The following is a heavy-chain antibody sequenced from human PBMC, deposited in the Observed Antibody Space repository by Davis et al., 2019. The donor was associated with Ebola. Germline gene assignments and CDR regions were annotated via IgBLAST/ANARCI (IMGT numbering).Heavy chain of an antibody. D-gene: IGHD2-15*01. J-gene: IGHJ6*02. CDR3: AKVGPKDIVVVVAAWGFLGGMDV. CDR1: GFTFSNYA. CDR2: ISAGGSGT. V-gene: IGHV3-23*01. Sequence: GGSLRLSCAASGFTFSNYAMSWVRQAPGKGLEWVSSISAGGSGTNYADSVKGRFTISRDNSKNTLYLQMNSLRAEDTAVYYCAKVGPKDIVVVVAAWGFLGGMDVWGQGTTVTVSS.